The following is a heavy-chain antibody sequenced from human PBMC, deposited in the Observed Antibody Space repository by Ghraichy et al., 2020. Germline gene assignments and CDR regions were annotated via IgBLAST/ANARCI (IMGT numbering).Heavy chain of an antibody. V-gene: IGHV4-38-2*02. J-gene: IGHJ4*02. CDR3: ARDLVVPAAFDY. CDR1: GYSISSGYY. D-gene: IGHD2-2*01. Sequence: ESLNISCTVSGYSISSGYYWGWIRQPPGKGLEWIGSIYHSGSTYYNPSLKSRVTISVDTSKNQFSLKLSSVTAADTAVYYCARDLVVPAAFDYWGQGTLVTVSS. CDR2: IYHSGST.